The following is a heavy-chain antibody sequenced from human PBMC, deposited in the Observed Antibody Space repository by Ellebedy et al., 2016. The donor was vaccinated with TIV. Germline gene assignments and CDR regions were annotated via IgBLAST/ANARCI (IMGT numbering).Heavy chain of an antibody. CDR2: IKQDGSEI. CDR3: TRGFGIDS. D-gene: IGHD3-16*01. J-gene: IGHJ4*02. CDR1: GFTFSSFW. V-gene: IGHV3-7*01. Sequence: GESLKISCAASGFTFSSFWMTWVRQVPGKGLEWVANIKQDGSEIYYVDSVKGRFTISRDNAKNSVYLQMKSLTAEDTAIYYCTRGFGIDSWGQGTLVTVSS.